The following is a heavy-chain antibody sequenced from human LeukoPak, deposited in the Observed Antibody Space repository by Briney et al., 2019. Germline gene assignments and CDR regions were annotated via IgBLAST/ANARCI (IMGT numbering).Heavy chain of an antibody. CDR1: GFTFSSYW. J-gene: IGHJ4*02. D-gene: IGHD1-26*01. Sequence: GGSLRLSCAASGFTFSSYWMHWVRQAPGKGLVWVSRINSDGSSTSYADSVKGRFTISRDNAKNTLYLQMNSLGAEDTAVYYCARVFHGGVGATDYWGQGTLVTVSS. V-gene: IGHV3-74*01. CDR3: ARVFHGGVGATDY. CDR2: INSDGSST.